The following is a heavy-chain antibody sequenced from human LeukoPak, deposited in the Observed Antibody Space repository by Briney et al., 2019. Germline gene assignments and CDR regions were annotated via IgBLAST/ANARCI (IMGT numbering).Heavy chain of an antibody. J-gene: IGHJ4*02. Sequence: ASVKVSCKVSGYTLTELSMHWVRQAPGKGLEWMGGFDPEDGETIYAQKFQGRVTMTEDTSTDTAYMELSSLRFEDTAVYYCATEPPGYSSGWPFDYWGQGTLVTVSS. CDR2: FDPEDGET. CDR3: ATEPPGYSSGWPFDY. D-gene: IGHD6-19*01. V-gene: IGHV1-24*01. CDR1: GYTLTELS.